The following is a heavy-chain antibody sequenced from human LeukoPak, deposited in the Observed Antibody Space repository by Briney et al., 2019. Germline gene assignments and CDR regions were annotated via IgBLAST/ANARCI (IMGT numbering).Heavy chain of an antibody. D-gene: IGHD2-21*02. J-gene: IGHJ4*02. CDR1: GGSFSGYY. CDR3: AREAYCGGDCYSGFDY. V-gene: IGHV4-34*01. CDR2: INHSGST. Sequence: SETLSLTCVVYGGSFSGYYWSWIRQPPGKGLEWIGEINHSGSTNYNPSLKSRVTISVDTCKNQFSLKLSSVTAADTAVYYCAREAYCGGDCYSGFDYWGQGTLVTVSS.